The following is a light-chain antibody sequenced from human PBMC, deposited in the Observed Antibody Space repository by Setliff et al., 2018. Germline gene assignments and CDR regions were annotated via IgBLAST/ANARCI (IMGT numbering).Light chain of an antibody. CDR2: RNN. CDR1: SSNIGGNF. Sequence: QSVLTQPPSASGTPGQRVTISCSGGSSNIGGNFVYWYQHLPGTAPKLVIYRNNQRPSGVPDRFSGSKSGTSASLAITGLQAEDEADYYCQSYDSSLSGSGVFGTGTKVTVL. V-gene: IGLV1-47*01. CDR3: QSYDSSLSGSGV. J-gene: IGLJ1*01.